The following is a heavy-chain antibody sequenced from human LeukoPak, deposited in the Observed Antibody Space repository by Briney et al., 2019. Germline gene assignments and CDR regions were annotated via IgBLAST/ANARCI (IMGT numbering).Heavy chain of an antibody. J-gene: IGHJ4*02. CDR3: ARVRFGELPDY. D-gene: IGHD3-10*01. Sequence: LSLTCAVYGGSFSDYYMSWIRQAPGKGLEWVSYISSSGSTIYYADSVKGRFTISRDSAKNSLYLQMNSLRAEDTAVYYCARVRFGELPDYWGQGTLVTVSS. CDR2: ISSSGSTI. CDR1: GGSFSDYY. V-gene: IGHV3-11*01.